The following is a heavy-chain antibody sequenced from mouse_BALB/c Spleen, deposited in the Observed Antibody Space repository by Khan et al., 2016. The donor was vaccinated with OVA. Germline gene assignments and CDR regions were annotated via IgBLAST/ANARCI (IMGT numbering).Heavy chain of an antibody. CDR1: GYTFTSYW. V-gene: IGHV1-61*01. J-gene: IGHJ3*01. CDR2: INPSDSET. D-gene: IGHD2-2*01. Sequence: QVQLQQSGAELVRPGASVKLSCKAAGYTFTSYWMNWVKQRPGHGLEWIGKINPSDSETHYNQMFKDKATLTVDKSSSTAYMQLSSLTSEDSAVYYCARREKYGYDPSWFAYWGQVTLVTVSA. CDR3: ARREKYGYDPSWFAY.